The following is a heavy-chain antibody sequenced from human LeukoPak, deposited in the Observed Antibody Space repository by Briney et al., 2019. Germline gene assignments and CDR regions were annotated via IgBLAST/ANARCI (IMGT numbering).Heavy chain of an antibody. D-gene: IGHD3-16*01. V-gene: IGHV4-30-4*01. CDR1: GGSISTGDYY. Sequence: PSETLSLTCTVSGGSISTGDYYWSWIRQPPGKGLEWIGNIYYSGSTYYNPSLKSRLTISVDTSKNQFSLKLDSVTAADTAVYYCARVRPTAYRIDSWGQGTLVTVSS. CDR2: IYYSGST. J-gene: IGHJ4*02. CDR3: ARVRPTAYRIDS.